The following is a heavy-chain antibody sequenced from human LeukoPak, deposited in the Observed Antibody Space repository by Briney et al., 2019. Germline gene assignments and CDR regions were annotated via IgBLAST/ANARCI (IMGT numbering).Heavy chain of an antibody. CDR1: GGSISSGSYY. CDR3: ARGERYDYYGSGSYYDLDY. J-gene: IGHJ4*02. CDR2: IYTSGST. D-gene: IGHD3-10*01. V-gene: IGHV4-61*02. Sequence: SETLSLTCTVSGGSISSGSYYWSWIRQPAGKGLEWIGRIYTSGSTNYNPSLKSRVTMSVDTSKNQFSLKLSSVTAADTAVYYCARGERYDYYGSGSYYDLDYWGQGTLVTVSS.